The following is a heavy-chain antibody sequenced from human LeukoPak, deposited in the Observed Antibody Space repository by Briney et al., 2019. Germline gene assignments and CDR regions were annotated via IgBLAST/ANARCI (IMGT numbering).Heavy chain of an antibody. CDR2: ISGSGGST. V-gene: IGHV3-23*01. J-gene: IGHJ4*02. D-gene: IGHD6-13*01. CDR1: GFTFSSYA. CDR3: AKDGGSSSSTI. Sequence: GGSLRLSCAASGFTFSSYAMSWVRQAPGKGLEWVSAISGSGGSTYYADSVKGRFTISRDNSKNTLYLQMNSLRAEDMAVYYCAKDGGSSSSTIWGQGTLVTVSS.